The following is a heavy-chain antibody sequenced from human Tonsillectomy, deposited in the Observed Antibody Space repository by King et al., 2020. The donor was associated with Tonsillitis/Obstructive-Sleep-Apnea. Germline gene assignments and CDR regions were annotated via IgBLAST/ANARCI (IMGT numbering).Heavy chain of an antibody. CDR2: ISSSSSTI. J-gene: IGHJ4*02. V-gene: IGHV3-48*02. D-gene: IGHD6-13*01. Sequence: EVQLVESGGGLVQPGGSLRLSCAASGFTFSSYSMNWVRPAPGKGLEWVSYISSSSSTIYYADSVKGRFTISRDNAKNSLYLQMNSLRDEDTAVYYCARDGYSSSWYYFDYWGQGTLVTVSS. CDR3: ARDGYSSSWYYFDY. CDR1: GFTFSSYS.